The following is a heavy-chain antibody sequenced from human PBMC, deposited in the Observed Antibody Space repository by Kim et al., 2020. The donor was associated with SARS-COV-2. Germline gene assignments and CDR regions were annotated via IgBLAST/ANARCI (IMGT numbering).Heavy chain of an antibody. CDR2: ISSSSSYI. D-gene: IGHD5-18*01. CDR1: GFTFSSYS. Sequence: GGSLRLSCAASGFTFSSYSMNWVRQAPGKGLEWVSSISSSSSYIYYADSVKGRFTISRDNAKNSLYLQMNSLRAEDTAVYYCARDGRGYSYGSEYYYYGMDVWGQGTTVTVSS. CDR3: ARDGRGYSYGSEYYYYGMDV. J-gene: IGHJ6*02. V-gene: IGHV3-21*01.